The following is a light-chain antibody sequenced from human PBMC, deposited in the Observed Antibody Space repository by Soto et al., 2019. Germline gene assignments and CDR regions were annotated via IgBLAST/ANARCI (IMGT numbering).Light chain of an antibody. J-gene: IGLJ3*02. V-gene: IGLV2-8*01. CDR2: EVS. Sequence: QSALTQSPSASGSPGQSVTISCTGTSSDVGGYNYVSWYQQYPGKAPKLMIYEVSKRPSGVPDRFSGSKSGKTAFLTVSGLQAEDEADYYCTSYAGSDIWVFGGGTKLTVL. CDR1: SSDVGGYNY. CDR3: TSYAGSDIWV.